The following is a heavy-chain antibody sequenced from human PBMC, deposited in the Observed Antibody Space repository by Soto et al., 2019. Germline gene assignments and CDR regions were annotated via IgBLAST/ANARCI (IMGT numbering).Heavy chain of an antibody. CDR3: DRDSWGSQVY. CDR1: GFTFNEYF. CDR2: SASKGNVFTT. Sequence: EVQLVESGGGLVQPGGSLRLSCAASGFTFNEYFMYWLRQTPGKGLEWVERSASKGNVFTTEYAKSVKGRFTMSRDESNNSKYLQMIIVNTEDTVVYYSDRDSWGSQVYCGKGTLVTVCS. V-gene: IGHV3-72*01. D-gene: IGHD3-16*01. J-gene: IGHJ4*02.